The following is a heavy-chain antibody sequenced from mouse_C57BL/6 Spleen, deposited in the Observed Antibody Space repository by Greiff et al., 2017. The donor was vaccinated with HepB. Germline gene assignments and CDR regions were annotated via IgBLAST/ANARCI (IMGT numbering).Heavy chain of an antibody. J-gene: IGHJ1*03. V-gene: IGHV3-6*01. Sequence: QESGPGLVKPSQSLSLTCSVTGYSITSGYYWNWIRQFPGNKLEWMGYISYDGSNNYNPSLKNRISITRDTSKNQFFLKLNSVTTEDTATYYCAREGGYFDVWGTGTTVTVSS. CDR2: ISYDGSN. CDR1: GYSITSGYY. CDR3: AREGGYFDV.